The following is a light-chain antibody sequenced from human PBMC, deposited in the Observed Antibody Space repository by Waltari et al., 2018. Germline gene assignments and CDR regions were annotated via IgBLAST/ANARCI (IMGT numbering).Light chain of an antibody. Sequence: VMTQSPPSLSVSPGQPASISCKSSQSLLHSDGKSYLCWYVQKPGQPPQLLIYEASNRFSGVPERFSGSGSVTLLPLKISRVEAEDVGIYYCMQRIQTPVTFGGGTKVEIK. CDR2: EAS. J-gene: IGKJ4*01. CDR1: QSLLHSDGKSY. V-gene: IGKV2D-29*01. CDR3: MQRIQTPVT.